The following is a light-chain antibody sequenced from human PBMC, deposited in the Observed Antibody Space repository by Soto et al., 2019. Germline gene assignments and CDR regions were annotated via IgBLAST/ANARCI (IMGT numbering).Light chain of an antibody. CDR2: AAS. V-gene: IGKV3-11*01. J-gene: IGKJ1*01. CDR1: QSVSNY. CDR3: QQRSNWPPWT. Sequence: EIVLTHSPATLSLSPGERATLSFRASQSVSNYVAWYQQKPGQAPRLLIYAASRRATGIPDRFSGSGSGTDFTLTISSLEPEDFAVYYCQQRSNWPPWTFGQGTKV.